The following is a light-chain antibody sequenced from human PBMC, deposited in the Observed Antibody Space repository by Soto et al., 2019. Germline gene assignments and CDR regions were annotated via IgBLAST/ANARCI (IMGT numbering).Light chain of an antibody. V-gene: IGLV2-23*02. CDR2: EVT. J-gene: IGLJ3*02. CDR3: FSYAGDSTWV. CDR1: RSDVGSYNS. Sequence: QSALTQPASVSGSPGESIIISCTGTRSDVGSYNSIAWYQQHPGKAPRVMIFEVTKRPSGISNRFSGSKSGSTASLTISGLQAEDEADYFCFSYAGDSTWVFGGGTKVTVL.